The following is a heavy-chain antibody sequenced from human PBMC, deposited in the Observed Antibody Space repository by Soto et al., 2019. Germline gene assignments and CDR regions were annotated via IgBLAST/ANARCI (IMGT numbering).Heavy chain of an antibody. CDR3: ARSVVVPAAIIYWFDP. J-gene: IGHJ5*02. CDR1: GYTFTSYA. Sequence: ASVKVSCKASGYTFTSYAMHWVRQAPGQRLEWMGWMNAGNGNTKYSQKFQGRVTITRDTSASTAYMELSSLRSEDTAVYYCARSVVVPAAIIYWFDPWGQGTLVTVSS. D-gene: IGHD2-2*02. CDR2: MNAGNGNT. V-gene: IGHV1-3*01.